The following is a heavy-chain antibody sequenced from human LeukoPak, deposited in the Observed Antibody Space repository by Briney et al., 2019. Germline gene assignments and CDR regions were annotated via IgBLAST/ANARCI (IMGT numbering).Heavy chain of an antibody. V-gene: IGHV1-46*01. Sequence: ASVKVSCKASGYIFTSNYIHWVRQAPGQGLEWMGMIYPRDGSTSYAQRFQDRVTVTRDTSTSTVHMELSGLKSEDTAVYYCARDQEGFDYWGQGTQVTVSS. CDR3: ARDQEGFDY. J-gene: IGHJ4*02. CDR1: GYIFTSNY. CDR2: IYPRDGST.